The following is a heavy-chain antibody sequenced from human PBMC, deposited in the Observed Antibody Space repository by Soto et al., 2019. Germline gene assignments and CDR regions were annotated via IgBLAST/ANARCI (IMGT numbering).Heavy chain of an antibody. Sequence: GGSLRLSCAASGFTVSSNYMSWVRQAPGKGLEWVSFIYSGGSTYYADSVKGRFTISRDNSKNTLYLQMNSLRAEDTAVYYCAREEVVPAASLGYYYYYGMDVWGQGTTVTVSS. J-gene: IGHJ6*02. CDR1: GFTVSSNY. CDR3: AREEVVPAASLGYYYYYGMDV. CDR2: IYSGGST. V-gene: IGHV3-53*01. D-gene: IGHD2-2*01.